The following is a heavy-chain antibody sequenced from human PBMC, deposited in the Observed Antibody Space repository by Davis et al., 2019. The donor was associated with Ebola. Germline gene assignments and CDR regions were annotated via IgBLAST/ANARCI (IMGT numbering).Heavy chain of an antibody. CDR2: ISAYNGNT. Sequence: ASVKVSCKASGYTFTSYGISWVRQAPGQGLEWMGWISAYNGNTNYAQKLQHRVTMTTDTSTSTAYMELRSLRSDDTAVFLCARASPPEYNVWSRNPHYHYFTMDVWGQGTTVTVSS. V-gene: IGHV1-18*01. CDR1: GYTFTSYG. J-gene: IGHJ6*02. CDR3: ARASPPEYNVWSRNPHYHYFTMDV. D-gene: IGHD2-8*01.